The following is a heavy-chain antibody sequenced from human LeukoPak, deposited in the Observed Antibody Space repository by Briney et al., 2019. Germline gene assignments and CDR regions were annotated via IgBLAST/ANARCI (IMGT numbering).Heavy chain of an antibody. Sequence: SETLSLTCAVYGGSFSGYYWSWIRQPPGKGLEWIGEINHSGSTNYNPSLKSRVTISVDTSKNQFSLKLSSVTAADTAVYYCARARRGSIAARLRWFDPWGQGTLVTVSS. CDR3: ARARRGSIAARLRWFDP. CDR1: GGSFSGYY. D-gene: IGHD6-6*01. CDR2: INHSGST. V-gene: IGHV4-34*01. J-gene: IGHJ5*02.